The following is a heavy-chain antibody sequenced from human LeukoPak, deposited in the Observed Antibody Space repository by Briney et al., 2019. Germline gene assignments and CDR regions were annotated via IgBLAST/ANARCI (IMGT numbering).Heavy chain of an antibody. CDR3: ARDLEGPFDY. V-gene: IGHV3-66*02. J-gene: IGHJ4*02. Sequence: VGSLRLSCAASGFTVSSNYMSWVRQAPGKGLEWVSVIYSGGSTYYADSVKGRFTISRDNSKNTLYLQMNSLRAEDTAVYYCARDLEGPFDYWGQGTLVTVSS. CDR1: GFTVSSNY. CDR2: IYSGGST.